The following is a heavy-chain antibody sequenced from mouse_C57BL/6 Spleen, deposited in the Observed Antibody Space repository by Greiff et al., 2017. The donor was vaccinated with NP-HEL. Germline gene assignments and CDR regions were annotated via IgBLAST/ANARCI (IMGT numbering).Heavy chain of an antibody. CDR2: IDPSDGYT. CDR3: ARATTVVATRMDY. J-gene: IGHJ4*01. Sequence: QVQLQQPGAELVKPGASVKLSCKASGYTFTSYWMQWVKQRPGQGLAWIGEIDPSDGYTNYNQKFKGKATLTVDTSSSPAYMQLSSLTSEDSAVYDCARATTVVATRMDYWGQGTSGTVSS. D-gene: IGHD1-1*01. CDR1: GYTFTSYW. V-gene: IGHV1-50*01.